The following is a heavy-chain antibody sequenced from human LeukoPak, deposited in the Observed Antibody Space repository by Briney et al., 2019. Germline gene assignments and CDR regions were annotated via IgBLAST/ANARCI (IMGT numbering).Heavy chain of an antibody. J-gene: IGHJ4*02. CDR2: ISSSSSYI. V-gene: IGHV3-21*01. D-gene: IGHD6-13*01. CDR1: GFTVSRFA. CDR3: ATIAAAVDY. Sequence: GGSLRLSCAASGFTVSRFAMSWVRQAPGKGLEWVSSISSSSSYIYYADSVKGRFTISRDNAKNSLYLQMNSLRAEDTAVYYCATIAAAVDYWGQGTLVTVSS.